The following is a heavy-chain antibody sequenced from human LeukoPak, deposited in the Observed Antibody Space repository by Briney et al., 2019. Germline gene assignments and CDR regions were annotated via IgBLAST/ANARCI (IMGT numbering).Heavy chain of an antibody. CDR3: AKTLDIVVVVAPIDDY. CDR1: GFTFSSYG. D-gene: IGHD2-15*01. CDR2: ISYDGSNK. V-gene: IGHV3-30*18. Sequence: PGGSLRLSCAASGFTFSSYGMHWVRQAPGKGLEWVAVISYDGSNKYYADSVKGRFTISRDNSKNTLYLQMNSLRAEDTAVYYCAKTLDIVVVVAPIDDYWGQGTLVTVS. J-gene: IGHJ4*02.